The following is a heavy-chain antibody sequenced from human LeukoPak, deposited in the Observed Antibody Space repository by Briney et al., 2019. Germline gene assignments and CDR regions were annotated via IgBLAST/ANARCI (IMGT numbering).Heavy chain of an antibody. D-gene: IGHD2-2*01. CDR3: ARETVADYCSSTSCRNWFDP. CDR1: GDTFSSYA. CDR2: IIPIVGIT. J-gene: IGHJ5*02. Sequence: SVKVSCKASGDTFSSYAISWVRQAPGQGLEWMGRIIPIVGITNYAQKFQGRVTITADKSTSTAYMELRSLRSDDTAVYYCARETVADYCSSTSCRNWFDPWGQGTLVTVSS. V-gene: IGHV1-69*04.